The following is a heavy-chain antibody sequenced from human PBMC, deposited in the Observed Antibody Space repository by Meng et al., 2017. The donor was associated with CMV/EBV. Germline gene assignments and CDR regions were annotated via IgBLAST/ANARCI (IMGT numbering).Heavy chain of an antibody. J-gene: IGHJ6*02. D-gene: IGHD3-22*01. CDR1: GYTFTGHY. CDR3: ARVYPRPSRVVVPPGAYYYYGMDV. Sequence: ASVKVSCKASGYTFTGHYLHWVRQAPGQGLEWMGWINAYNGNTNYAQKLQGRVTMTTDTSTSTAYMELRSLRSDDTAVYYCARVYPRPSRVVVPPGAYYYYGMDVWGQGTTVTVSS. CDR2: INAYNGNT. V-gene: IGHV1-18*04.